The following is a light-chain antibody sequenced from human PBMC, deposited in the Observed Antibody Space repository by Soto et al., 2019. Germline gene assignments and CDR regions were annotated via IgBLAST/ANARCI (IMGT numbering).Light chain of an antibody. CDR2: ENN. Sequence: QSLLTQPPSVSAAPGQKVTISFSRSSSKIGNNYVSWYQQLPGTAPKLLIYENNKRPSGIPDRFSGSKSGTSATLGITGLQTGDEADYYCGTWDSSLSAYVFGTGTKVTVL. CDR1: SSKIGNNY. J-gene: IGLJ1*01. CDR3: GTWDSSLSAYV. V-gene: IGLV1-51*02.